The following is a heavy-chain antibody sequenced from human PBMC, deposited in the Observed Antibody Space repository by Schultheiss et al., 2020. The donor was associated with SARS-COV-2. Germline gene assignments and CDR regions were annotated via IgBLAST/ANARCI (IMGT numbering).Heavy chain of an antibody. CDR1: GGTFSSYA. J-gene: IGHJ3*02. Sequence: SVKVSCKASGGTFSSYAISWVRQAPGQGLEWMGGIIPIFGTANYAQKLQGRVTMTTDTSTSTAYMELRSLRSDDTAVYYCARRYYDIYGGDAFDIWGQGTMVTVSS. CDR3: ARRYYDIYGGDAFDI. D-gene: IGHD3-9*01. V-gene: IGHV1-69*05. CDR2: IIPIFGTA.